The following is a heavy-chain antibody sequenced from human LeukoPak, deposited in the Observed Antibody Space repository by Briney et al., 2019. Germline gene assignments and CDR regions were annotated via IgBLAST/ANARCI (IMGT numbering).Heavy chain of an antibody. CDR1: GYSFTSYW. D-gene: IGHD4-17*01. CDR2: IYPGDSDT. J-gene: IGHJ3*02. Sequence: GESLKISCKGSGYSFTSYWIGWVRQMPGKGLEWMGIIYPGDSDTRYSPSFQGQVTISADKSISTAYLQWSSLKASDTAMYYCARLDDYGDYVDKGAFDIWGQGTMVTVSS. V-gene: IGHV5-51*01. CDR3: ARLDDYGDYVDKGAFDI.